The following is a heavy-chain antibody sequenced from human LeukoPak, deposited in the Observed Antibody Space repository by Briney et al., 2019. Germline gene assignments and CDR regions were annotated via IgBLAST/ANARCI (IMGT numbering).Heavy chain of an antibody. CDR2: IKPDGGER. D-gene: IGHD3-10*01. CDR1: GLTFSHYW. CDR3: ARGGRITMVRGVRSRDMSEVVLYNWFDP. V-gene: IGHV3-7*03. J-gene: IGHJ5*02. Sequence: GGSLRLSCVASGLTFSHYWMTWVRQAPGKGLEWVANIKPDGGERYYGDSVRGRVTISRDNAKNSLNLEMHSLRSEDTAVYYCARGGRITMVRGVRSRDMSEVVLYNWFDPWGQGTLVTVSS.